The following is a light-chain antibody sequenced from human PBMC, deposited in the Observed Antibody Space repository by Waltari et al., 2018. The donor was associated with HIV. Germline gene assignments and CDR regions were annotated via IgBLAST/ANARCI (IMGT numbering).Light chain of an antibody. Sequence: SSELTPPPSVSVSPGQTARITCSGDALPKKYAYWYQQRSGQAPVLVVYEDSKRPSGIPERFSGSSSGTMVTLTISGAQVEDEADYYCYSTDITSHQRVFGGGTKLTVL. CDR2: EDS. V-gene: IGLV3-10*01. CDR1: ALPKKY. CDR3: YSTDITSHQRV. J-gene: IGLJ3*02.